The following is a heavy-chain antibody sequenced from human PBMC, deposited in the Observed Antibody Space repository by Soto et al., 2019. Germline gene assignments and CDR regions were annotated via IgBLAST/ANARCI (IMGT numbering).Heavy chain of an antibody. V-gene: IGHV4-38-2*01. CDR2: IYHAGSV. CDR3: ARTFEYYGMDV. Sequence: ETLSRTCSVSGYSIGIGYYWSWIRQSPGKGLEWIGSIYHAGSVYYNPSLNGRVALSMDTSKNHFSLKLTSVTAEDTAVYYCARTFEYYGMDVWGQGTKVTVSS. D-gene: IGHD3-9*01. J-gene: IGHJ6*02. CDR1: GYSIGIGYY.